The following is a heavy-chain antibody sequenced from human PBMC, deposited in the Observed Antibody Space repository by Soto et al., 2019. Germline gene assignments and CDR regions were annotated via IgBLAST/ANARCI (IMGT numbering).Heavy chain of an antibody. J-gene: IGHJ4*02. CDR2: ISSNGGST. CDR1: GFTFSSYA. V-gene: IGHV3-64D*08. CDR3: VKVVGCSGGSCYGKSRSYYFDY. Sequence: GGSLRLSCSASGFTFSSYAMHWVRQAPGKGLEYVSAISSNGGSTYYADSVKGRFTISRDNSKNTLYLKMSSLRAEDTAVYYCVKVVGCSGGSCYGKSRSYYFDYWGQGTLVTVSS. D-gene: IGHD2-15*01.